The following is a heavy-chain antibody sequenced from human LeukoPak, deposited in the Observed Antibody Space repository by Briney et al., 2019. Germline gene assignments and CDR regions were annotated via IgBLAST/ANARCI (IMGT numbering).Heavy chain of an antibody. V-gene: IGHV5-51*01. Sequence: GESLKISCKSSGYRFTNYWIGWVRQMPGKGLEWMGIIYPGDSDTRYSPSFQGQVTISADKSISTAYLQWSSLKASDTAMYYCARQDTAMSRANDAFDIWGQGTMVTVSS. J-gene: IGHJ3*02. D-gene: IGHD5-18*01. CDR3: ARQDTAMSRANDAFDI. CDR1: GYRFTNYW. CDR2: IYPGDSDT.